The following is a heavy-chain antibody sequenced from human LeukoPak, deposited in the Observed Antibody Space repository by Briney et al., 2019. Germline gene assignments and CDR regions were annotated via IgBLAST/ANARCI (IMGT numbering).Heavy chain of an antibody. J-gene: IGHJ4*02. CDR2: INEGGSEG. D-gene: IGHD3/OR15-3a*01. CDR3: SRLTWTAVAY. V-gene: IGHV3-7*01. Sequence: TGGSLRLSCVASGFTFSTYWINWVRQAPGKGLEWVASINEGGSEGHYVDSAKGRFTISRDDAKNSVYLQMNSLRAEDTAVYYCSRLTWTAVAYWGQGTLVTVSS. CDR1: GFTFSTYW.